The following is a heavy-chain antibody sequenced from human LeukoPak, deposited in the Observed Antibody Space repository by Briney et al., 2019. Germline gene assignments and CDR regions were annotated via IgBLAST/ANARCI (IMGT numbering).Heavy chain of an antibody. CDR3: ARSKTPPDAFDI. J-gene: IGHJ3*02. Sequence: SETLSLTCAVYGGSFSGYHWSWIRQRPGKGLEWIGEINHSGSTNYNPSLKSRVTISVDTSKNQFSLKLSSVTAADTAVYYCARSKTPPDAFDIWGQGTMVTVSS. CDR1: GGSFSGYH. V-gene: IGHV4-34*01. CDR2: INHSGST.